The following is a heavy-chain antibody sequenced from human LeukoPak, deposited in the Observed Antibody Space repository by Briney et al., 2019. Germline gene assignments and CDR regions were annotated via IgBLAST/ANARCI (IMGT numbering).Heavy chain of an antibody. CDR2: ISWNSGSI. CDR1: GFTFDGYA. CDR3: AKERWRSYYFDY. J-gene: IGHJ4*02. D-gene: IGHD5-24*01. V-gene: IGHV3-9*01. Sequence: HSGGSLRLSCAASGFTFDGYAMHWVRQAPGKGLEWVSGISWNSGSIGYADSVKGRFTISRDNAKNSLYLQMNSLRAEDTALYYCAKERWRSYYFDYWGQGTLVTVSS.